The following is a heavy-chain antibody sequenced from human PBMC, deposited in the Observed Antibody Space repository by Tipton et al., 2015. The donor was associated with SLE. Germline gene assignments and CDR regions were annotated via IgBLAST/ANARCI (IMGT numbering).Heavy chain of an antibody. CDR3: ASEILRDYGSAWGPDY. D-gene: IGHD6-19*01. Sequence: TLSLTCAVHGGSFSGYYWTWIRQSPSGLEWIGEINHGGNSNSNPSLKSRVTISVDTSNNQFSLILTSVTAADTAVYYCASEILRDYGSAWGPDYWGQGTLVTVSS. CDR2: INHGGNS. V-gene: IGHV4-34*09. CDR1: GGSFSGYY. J-gene: IGHJ4*02.